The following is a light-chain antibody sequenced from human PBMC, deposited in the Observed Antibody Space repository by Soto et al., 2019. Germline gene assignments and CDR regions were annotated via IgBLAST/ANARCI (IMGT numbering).Light chain of an antibody. V-gene: IGLV1-40*01. CDR1: SSNIGTGYD. Sequence: QSVLTQPPSVSGAPGQRVTISCTGSSSNIGTGYDVHWYQQLPGTAPILLIYGNSNRPSGVPDRFSGSKSGTSASLAITGLQAEDEADYYCQSYDSSLSALVFGGGTKLTVL. CDR3: QSYDSSLSALV. CDR2: GNS. J-gene: IGLJ2*01.